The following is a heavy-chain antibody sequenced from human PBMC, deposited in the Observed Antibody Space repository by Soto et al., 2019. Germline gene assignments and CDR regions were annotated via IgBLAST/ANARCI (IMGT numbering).Heavy chain of an antibody. Sequence: SETLSLTCAVYGGSFSGYYWSWIRQPPGKGLEWIGEINHSGSTNYNPSLKSRVTISVDTSKNQFSLKLSSVTAADTAVYYCARGGRFIYVVVVPAADAFDIWGQGTKVTVSS. D-gene: IGHD2-2*01. CDR2: INHSGST. J-gene: IGHJ3*02. CDR1: GGSFSGYY. V-gene: IGHV4-34*01. CDR3: ARGGRFIYVVVVPAADAFDI.